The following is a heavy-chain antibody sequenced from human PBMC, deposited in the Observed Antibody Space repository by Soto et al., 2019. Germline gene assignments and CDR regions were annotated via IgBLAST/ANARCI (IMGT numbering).Heavy chain of an antibody. CDR3: ARAYCSSTSFHAY. J-gene: IGHJ4*02. Sequence: QVQLVESGGGLVKPGGSLRLSCAASGFTFSDYYMSWIRQAPGKGLEWVSYISSSRSYTNYADSVKGRFTISRDNAKNSLYLQMNSLRAEDTAVYYCARAYCSSTSFHAYCGQGALVTVSS. D-gene: IGHD2-2*01. V-gene: IGHV3-11*05. CDR1: GFTFSDYY. CDR2: ISSSRSYT.